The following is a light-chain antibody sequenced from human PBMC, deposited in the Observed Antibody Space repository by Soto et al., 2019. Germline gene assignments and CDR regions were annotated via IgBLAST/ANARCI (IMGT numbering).Light chain of an antibody. V-gene: IGKV1-33*01. CDR1: QDIRNY. CDR3: LQHNSYPRT. Sequence: DVQLTLSPSSLSASVGDRVTITCRASQDIRNYLNWYQQKPGKAPKLLIYDASNLETGVPSRFSGSGSGTDFTFTISSLQPEDFATYYCLQHNSYPRTFGQGTKVDIK. CDR2: DAS. J-gene: IGKJ1*01.